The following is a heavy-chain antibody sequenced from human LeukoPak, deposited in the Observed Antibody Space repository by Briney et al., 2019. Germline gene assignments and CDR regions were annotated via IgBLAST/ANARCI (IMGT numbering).Heavy chain of an antibody. Sequence: PSETLSLTCAVSGYSISSGYYWGWIRQPPGKGLEWIGSIFQSRNSYYNPSLKSRVTISLDTSKNQFSLKLSSVTAADTAVYYCARFISGSVPGSIDYWGQGTLVTVSS. D-gene: IGHD3-10*01. V-gene: IGHV4-38-2*01. CDR3: ARFISGSVPGSIDY. CDR2: IFQSRNS. J-gene: IGHJ4*02. CDR1: GYSISSGYY.